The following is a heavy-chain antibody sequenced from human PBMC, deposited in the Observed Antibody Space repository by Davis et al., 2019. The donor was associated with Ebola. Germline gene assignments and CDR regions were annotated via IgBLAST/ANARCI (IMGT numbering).Heavy chain of an antibody. J-gene: IGHJ6*02. CDR3: AKDVAARLYGMDV. CDR2: IRSKANSYAT. CDR1: GFTFSGSA. Sequence: GGSLRLSCAASGFTFSGSAMHWVRQASGKGLEWVGRIRSKANSYATAYAASVKGRFTISRDNSKNTLYLQMNSLRAEDTAVYYCAKDVAARLYGMDVWGQGTTVTVSS. V-gene: IGHV3-73*01. D-gene: IGHD6-6*01.